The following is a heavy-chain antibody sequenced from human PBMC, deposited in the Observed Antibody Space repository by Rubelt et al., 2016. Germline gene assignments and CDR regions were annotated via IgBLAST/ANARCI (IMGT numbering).Heavy chain of an antibody. CDR1: GGSLSGYF. CDR3: ARHRADDPIAVFDY. Sequence: KPSETLSLTCGVYGGSLSGYFWNWIRQSPGTGLEWIGEISHNGRTTYNPSLKSRATISIDTSKDQSSLKLTSVTTADTAVYFCARHRADDPIAVFDYWGQGTLVTVSS. D-gene: IGHD2-21*01. J-gene: IGHJ4*02. V-gene: IGHV4-34*01. CDR2: ISHNGRT.